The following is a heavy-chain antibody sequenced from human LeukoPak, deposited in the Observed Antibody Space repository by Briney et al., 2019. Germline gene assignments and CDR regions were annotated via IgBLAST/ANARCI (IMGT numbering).Heavy chain of an antibody. CDR2: LSSSSGYR. Sequence: GGSLRLSCAASGFTFSSYSMNWVRQAPGKGLEWVSYLSSSSGYRYYADSVKGRFTVSRDNAKNSLYLQMNSLTVEDTAVYYCARGNTVKAKNDAFDIWGQGTMVTVSS. CDR3: ARGNTVKAKNDAFDI. CDR1: GFTFSSYS. J-gene: IGHJ3*02. V-gene: IGHV3-21*01. D-gene: IGHD4-11*01.